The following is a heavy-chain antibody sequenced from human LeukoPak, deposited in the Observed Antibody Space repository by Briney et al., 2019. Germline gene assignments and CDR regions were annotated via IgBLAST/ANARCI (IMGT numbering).Heavy chain of an antibody. CDR1: GYTITSYD. D-gene: IGHD2-2*01. V-gene: IGHV1-8*03. Sequence: ASVKVSCKASGYTITSYDINWVRKATGQGLKSMGWMNPNSGNTGYAQKFQGRVTITRNTSISTAYMELRNLRSEDTAVYYCARVVCSSTSFYYYGVFDYWGQGTLVTVSS. CDR3: ARVVCSSTSFYYYGVFDY. J-gene: IGHJ4*02. CDR2: MNPNSGNT.